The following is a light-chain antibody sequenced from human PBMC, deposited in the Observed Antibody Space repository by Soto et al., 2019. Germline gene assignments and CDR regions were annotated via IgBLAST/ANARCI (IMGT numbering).Light chain of an antibody. CDR2: EVT. V-gene: IGLV2-8*01. J-gene: IGLJ1*01. CDR3: SAYAGSNTFV. CDR1: SIDVGDNY. Sequence: QSALAQPPSASGSPGQSFTRACTATSIDVGDNYVSWYQQHLGKAPKLIIYEVTLRPSGVPDRFSGSKSGNTASLTVSGLQADDEADYYCSAYAGSNTFVFGTGTKLTVL.